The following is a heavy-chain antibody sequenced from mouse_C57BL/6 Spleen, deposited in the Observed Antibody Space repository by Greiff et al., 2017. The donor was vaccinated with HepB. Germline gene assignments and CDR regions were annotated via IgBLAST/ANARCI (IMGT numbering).Heavy chain of an antibody. V-gene: IGHV1-20*01. CDR2: INPYNGDT. Sequence: VHVKQSGPELVKPGDSVKISCKASGYSFTGYFMNWVMQSHGKSLEWIGRINPYNGDTFYNQKFKGKATLTVDKSSSTAHMELRSLTSEDSAVYYCARGGYDYDDGYAMDYWGQGTSVTVSS. J-gene: IGHJ4*01. D-gene: IGHD2-4*01. CDR3: ARGGYDYDDGYAMDY. CDR1: GYSFTGYF.